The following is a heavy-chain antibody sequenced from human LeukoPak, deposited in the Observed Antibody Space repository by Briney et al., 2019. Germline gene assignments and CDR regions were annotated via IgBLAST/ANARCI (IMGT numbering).Heavy chain of an antibody. Sequence: ASVKVSCKASGYTFTGYYMHWVRQAPGQGLEWMGRINPNSGGTSYAQKFQGRVTMTRDTSISTAYMELSRLRSDDTAVYYCARASFGYSHSGLDYWGQGTLVTVSS. CDR2: INPNSGGT. D-gene: IGHD6-13*01. CDR1: GYTFTGYY. CDR3: ARASFGYSHSGLDY. V-gene: IGHV1-2*06. J-gene: IGHJ4*02.